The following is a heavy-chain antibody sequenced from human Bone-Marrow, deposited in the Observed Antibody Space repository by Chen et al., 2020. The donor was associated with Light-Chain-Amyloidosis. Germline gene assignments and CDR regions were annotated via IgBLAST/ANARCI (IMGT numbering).Heavy chain of an antibody. Sequence: QVQLVESGGGVVQPGRSLRLSCAASGFTFSSHGMHWVRQAPGKGLEWVAVIWYDGSNKYYADSVKGRFTISRDNSKNTLYLQMNSLRAEDTAVYYCARDISYSNFPLGFDYWGQGTLVTVSS. D-gene: IGHD4-4*01. V-gene: IGHV3-33*01. J-gene: IGHJ4*02. CDR2: IWYDGSNK. CDR1: GFTFSSHG. CDR3: ARDISYSNFPLGFDY.